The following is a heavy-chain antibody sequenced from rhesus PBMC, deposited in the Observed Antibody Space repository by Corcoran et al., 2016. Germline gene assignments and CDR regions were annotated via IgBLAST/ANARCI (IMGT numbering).Heavy chain of an antibody. J-gene: IGHJ4*01. V-gene: IGHV4-106*01. CDR3: ARDLAQYSSSSDYFDY. CDR1: GGSISDDYY. Sequence: QVQLQESGPGLVKPSETLSLTCAVSGGSISDDYYCSWIRKPPGKGLEWIGYIYGSGGGTNYNPSLKNRVTISIDTSKNQFSLKLSSVTAADTAVYYCARDLAQYSSSSDYFDYWGQGVLVTVSS. CDR2: IYGSGGGT. D-gene: IGHD6-43*01.